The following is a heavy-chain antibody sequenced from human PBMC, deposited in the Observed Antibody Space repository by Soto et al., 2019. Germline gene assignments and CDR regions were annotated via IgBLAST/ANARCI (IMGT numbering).Heavy chain of an antibody. CDR2: ISSSSSYI. Sequence: EVQLVESGGGLVKPGGSLRLSCAASGFTFSSYSMNWVRQAPGKGLEWVSSISSSSSYIYYADSVKGRFTISRDNAKNSLYLQMNSLRAEDTAVYYCARDLGGSSGWYSYYYYGMDVWGQGTTVTVSS. CDR3: ARDLGGSSGWYSYYYYGMDV. CDR1: GFTFSSYS. V-gene: IGHV3-21*01. J-gene: IGHJ6*02. D-gene: IGHD6-19*01.